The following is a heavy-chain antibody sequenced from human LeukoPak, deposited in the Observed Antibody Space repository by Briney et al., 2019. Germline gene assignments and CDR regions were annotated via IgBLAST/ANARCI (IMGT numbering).Heavy chain of an antibody. J-gene: IGHJ4*02. V-gene: IGHV3-21*01. CDR1: GFTFRDYT. CDR3: AREVLIVVEPAANTVDY. CDR2: IDKSGTYI. Sequence: GGSLRLSCAASGFTFRDYTMNWVRQAPGKGLEWVSAIDKSGTYIKYADSVKGRFTVSRDNAKNSVFLQMNSLRVEDTAVYFCAREVLIVVEPAANTVDYWGQGTRVTVSS. D-gene: IGHD2-15*01.